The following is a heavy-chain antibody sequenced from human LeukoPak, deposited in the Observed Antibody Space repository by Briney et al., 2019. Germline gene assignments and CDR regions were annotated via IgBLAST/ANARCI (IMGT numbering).Heavy chain of an antibody. CDR2: IYYSGST. CDR1: GGSISSSSYY. Sequence: PSETPSLTCTVSGGSISSSSYYWGWIRQPPGKGLEWLGSIYYSGSTYYNPSLKSRVTISVDTSKNQFSLKLSSVTAADTAVYYCASGYCSRTSSVPGAFDIWGQGTMVTVSS. CDR3: ASGYCSRTSSVPGAFDI. V-gene: IGHV4-39*01. J-gene: IGHJ3*02. D-gene: IGHD2-2*03.